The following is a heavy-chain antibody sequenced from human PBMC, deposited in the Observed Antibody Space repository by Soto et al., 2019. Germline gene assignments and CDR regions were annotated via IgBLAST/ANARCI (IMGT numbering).Heavy chain of an antibody. D-gene: IGHD3-9*01. CDR3: AKDTGGYYDILTGYYDY. CDR2: ISWNSGSI. J-gene: IGHJ4*02. V-gene: IGHV3-9*01. CDR1: GFTFDDYA. Sequence: GGSLRLSCADSGFTFDDYAMHWVRQAPGKGLEWVSGISWNSGSIGYADSVKGRFTISRDNAKNSLYLQMNSLRAEDTALYYCAKDTGGYYDILTGYYDYWGQGTLVTVSS.